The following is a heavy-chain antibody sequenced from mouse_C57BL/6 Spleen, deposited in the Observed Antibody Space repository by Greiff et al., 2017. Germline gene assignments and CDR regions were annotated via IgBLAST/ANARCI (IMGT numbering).Heavy chain of an antibody. D-gene: IGHD1-1*01. J-gene: IGHJ4*01. V-gene: IGHV1-72*01. CDR1: GYTFTSYR. CDR2: IDPNSGGT. CDR3: AKDPFITTVVESLYYAMDY. Sequence: QVQLQQPGAELVKPGASVKLSCKASGYTFTSYRMHWVKQRPGRGLEWIGRIDPNSGGTKYNEKFKSKATLTVDKPSSTAYMQLSSLTSEDSAVYYCAKDPFITTVVESLYYAMDYWGQGTSVTVSS.